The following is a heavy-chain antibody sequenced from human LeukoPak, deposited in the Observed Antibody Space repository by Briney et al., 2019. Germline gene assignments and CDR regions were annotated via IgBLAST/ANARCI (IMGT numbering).Heavy chain of an antibody. V-gene: IGHV3-23*01. CDR3: AQWGDFDVLTGYYVPDF. D-gene: IGHD3-9*01. J-gene: IGHJ4*02. CDR2: ITGSGGNT. Sequence: QPGASLRLSCAAPGFTFSNYAMSWVRQAPGKGLEWVSAITGSGGNTYYADSVKGRFTISRDNSKNTLYLQMNSLRAEDTAVYSCAQWGDFDVLTGYYVPDFWGQGTLVTVSS. CDR1: GFTFSNYA.